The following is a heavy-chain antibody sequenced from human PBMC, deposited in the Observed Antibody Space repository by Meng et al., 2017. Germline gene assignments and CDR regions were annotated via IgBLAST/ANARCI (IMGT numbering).Heavy chain of an antibody. CDR2: INPKSGET. CDR3: ARESLGVSNENDY. J-gene: IGHJ4*02. D-gene: IGHD2-8*01. V-gene: IGHV1-2*06. Sequence: ASVKVSCKASGYTFTACCMHWVRQAPGQGLEWMGRINPKSGETNYAQKFQGRVTMTRDTSITTAYMELSSLRSDDTAVYYCARESLGVSNENDYWGQGTLVTVSS. CDR1: GYTFTACC.